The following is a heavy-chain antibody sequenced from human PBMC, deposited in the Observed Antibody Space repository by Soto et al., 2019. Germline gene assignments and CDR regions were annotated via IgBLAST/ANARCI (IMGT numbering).Heavy chain of an antibody. D-gene: IGHD2-8*01. Sequence: GVSGKVSCKTSGFGVSSYSISWVRHAPGQGLEWMACISTNSGKTRYAERFQGRVTVTIDKSARTAFMEMWGLTSDDTAVYFCARDNGYSDFWGKGTLVPVSS. CDR2: ISTNSGKT. CDR3: ARDNGYSDF. J-gene: IGHJ4*02. V-gene: IGHV1-18*01. CDR1: GFGVSSYS.